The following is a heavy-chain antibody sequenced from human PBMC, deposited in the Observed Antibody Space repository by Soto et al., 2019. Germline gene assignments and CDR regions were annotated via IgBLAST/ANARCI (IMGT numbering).Heavy chain of an antibody. Sequence: GESLKISCKGSGYSFTSYWIGWVRQMPGKGLEWMGIIYPGDSDTRYSPSFQGQVTISAAKSISTAYLQWSSLKASDTAMYYCARLYDPESITGTTDYYMDVWGKGTTVTVSS. CDR1: GYSFTSYW. J-gene: IGHJ6*03. CDR2: IYPGDSDT. CDR3: ARLYDPESITGTTDYYMDV. V-gene: IGHV5-51*01. D-gene: IGHD1-7*01.